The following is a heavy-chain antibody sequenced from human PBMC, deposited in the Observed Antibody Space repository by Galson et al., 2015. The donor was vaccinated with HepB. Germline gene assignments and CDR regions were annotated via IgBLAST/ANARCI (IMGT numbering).Heavy chain of an antibody. CDR2: INPNSGGT. V-gene: IGHV1-2*02. D-gene: IGHD4-17*01. Sequence: SCKASGYTFTDYYIHWVRQAPGQGLEWMGWINPNSGGTNYAPKFQGRVTMTRDTSFSTAYVELSSLRSDDTALYYCASVFGDYSDAFDIWGQGTMVTVSS. J-gene: IGHJ3*02. CDR1: GYTFTDYY. CDR3: ASVFGDYSDAFDI.